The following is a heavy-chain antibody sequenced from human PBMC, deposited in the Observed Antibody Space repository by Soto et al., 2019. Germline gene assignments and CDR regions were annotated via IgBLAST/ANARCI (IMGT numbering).Heavy chain of an antibody. Sequence: QVQLVQSGAEVKKPGASVKVSCKASGYAFTDYYIHWVRQAPGQGLEWMGWINPNSGGTNFAPKFQGWVTLTRDTSISTADMELNRLKPNDTAVYFCARYCTGGSCYPDAFHIWGQGTMVTISS. CDR3: ARYCTGGSCYPDAFHI. CDR2: INPNSGGT. D-gene: IGHD2-15*01. CDR1: GYAFTDYY. J-gene: IGHJ3*02. V-gene: IGHV1-2*04.